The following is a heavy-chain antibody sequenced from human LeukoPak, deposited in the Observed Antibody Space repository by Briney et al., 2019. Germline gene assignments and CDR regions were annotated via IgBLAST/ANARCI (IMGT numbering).Heavy chain of an antibody. V-gene: IGHV3-7*03. CDR2: TKPDGSAE. CDR3: AECKSGSYVDDALDT. Sequence: GGSLRLSCAASGFTFRNYWMGWVRQAPGKGLEWVANTKPDGSAEYYADSVRGRFTTSRDNANNFLYLQMNSLRAEDTAVYYCAECKSGSYVDDALDTWGQGTMVTVSS. J-gene: IGHJ3*02. CDR1: GFTFRNYW. D-gene: IGHD1-26*01.